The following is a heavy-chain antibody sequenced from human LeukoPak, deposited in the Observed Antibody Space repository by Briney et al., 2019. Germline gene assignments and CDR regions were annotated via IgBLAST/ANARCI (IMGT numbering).Heavy chain of an antibody. Sequence: PGMSLRLSCAASGFNFRNYDMHWVRQAPGKGREWVASIRSDATNKYYADSVKGRFTISRDNAKNTLFLQMNSLRAEDTAVYYCARGWEWWDYWGQGSLVTVSS. V-gene: IGHV3-33*01. CDR1: GFNFRNYD. CDR2: IRSDATNK. CDR3: ARGWEWWDY. J-gene: IGHJ4*02. D-gene: IGHD2-15*01.